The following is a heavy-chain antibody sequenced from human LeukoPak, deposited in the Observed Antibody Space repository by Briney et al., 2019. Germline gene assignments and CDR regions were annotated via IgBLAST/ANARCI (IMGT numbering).Heavy chain of an antibody. Sequence: ASVKVSCKVSGYTLTELSMHWVRQAPGKGLEWMGGFDPEDGETIYAQKFQGRVTMTEDTSTDTAYMELSSLRSEDTAVYYCATGIGSNYGAYFDWSDPWGQGTLVTVSS. CDR3: ATGIGSNYGAYFDWSDP. CDR1: GYTLTELS. V-gene: IGHV1-24*01. J-gene: IGHJ5*02. CDR2: FDPEDGET. D-gene: IGHD4-11*01.